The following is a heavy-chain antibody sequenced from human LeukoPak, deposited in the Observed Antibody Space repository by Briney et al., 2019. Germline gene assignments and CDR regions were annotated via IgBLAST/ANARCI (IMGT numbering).Heavy chain of an antibody. Sequence: PSETLSLTCTVSGGSISSSFYYWGWIRQPPGKGLEWIGSIYYSGTTHYNPSLKSRVTISVDTSKNQFSLKLSSVTAADTAVYYCARSQRYYYDSSGYQIPHFDYWGQGTLVTVSS. V-gene: IGHV4-39*01. CDR2: IYYSGTT. D-gene: IGHD3-22*01. J-gene: IGHJ4*02. CDR3: ARSQRYYYDSSGYQIPHFDY. CDR1: GGSISSSFYY.